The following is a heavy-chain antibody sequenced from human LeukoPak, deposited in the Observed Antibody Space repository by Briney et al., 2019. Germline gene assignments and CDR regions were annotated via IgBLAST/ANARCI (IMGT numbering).Heavy chain of an antibody. D-gene: IGHD3-3*01. CDR1: GYTFTGYY. V-gene: IGHV1-2*02. CDR2: INPNSGGT. Sequence: ASVKVSCKASGYTFTGYYMHWVRQAPGQGLEWMGWINPNSGGTNYAQKFQGRVTMTRDTSISTAYMELSRLTSADPAVYYCASYDFWSGYYTDAFDIWGQGTMVTVSS. J-gene: IGHJ3*02. CDR3: ASYDFWSGYYTDAFDI.